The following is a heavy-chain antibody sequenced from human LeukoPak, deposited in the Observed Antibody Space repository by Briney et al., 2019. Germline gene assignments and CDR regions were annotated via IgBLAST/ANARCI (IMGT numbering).Heavy chain of an antibody. CDR1: GYTFTIYG. V-gene: IGHV1-18*01. D-gene: IGHD5-12*01. CDR2: ISAYNGNT. J-gene: IGHJ4*02. CDR3: AIPEGGYSGYVFDY. Sequence: GASVNVSCKASGYTFTIYGISWVRQAPGQGLEWMGWISAYNGNTNYAQKLQGRVTMTTDTSTSTAYMELRSLRSDDTAVYYCAIPEGGYSGYVFDYWGQGTLVTVSS.